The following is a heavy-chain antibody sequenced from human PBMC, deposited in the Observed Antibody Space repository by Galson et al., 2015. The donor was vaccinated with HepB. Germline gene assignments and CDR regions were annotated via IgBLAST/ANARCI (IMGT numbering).Heavy chain of an antibody. V-gene: IGHV3-20*01. CDR1: GFTFDDYG. D-gene: IGHD1-14*01. CDR2: INWNGGST. Sequence: SLRLSCAASGFTFDDYGMSWVRQAPGKGLEWVSGINWNGGSTGYADSVKGRFTISRDNAKNSLYLQMNSLRAEDTALYHCARDVWAGNPYWYFDLWGRGTLVTVSS. CDR3: ARDVWAGNPYWYFDL. J-gene: IGHJ2*01.